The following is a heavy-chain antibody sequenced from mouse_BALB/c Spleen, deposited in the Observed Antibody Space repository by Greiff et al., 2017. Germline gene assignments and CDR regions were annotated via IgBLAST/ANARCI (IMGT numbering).Heavy chain of an antibody. Sequence: LQQPGSELVRPGASVKLSCKASGYTFTSYWMHWVKQRHGQGLEWIGNIYPGSGSTNYDEKFKSKGTLTVDTSSSTAYMHLSSLTSEDSAVYYCTRQRDYYGRYFDVWGGGNTGTVCS. V-gene: IGHV1S22*01. D-gene: IGHD1-1*01. CDR2: IYPGSGST. CDR1: GYTFTSYW. CDR3: TRQRDYYGRYFDV. J-gene: IGHJ1*01.